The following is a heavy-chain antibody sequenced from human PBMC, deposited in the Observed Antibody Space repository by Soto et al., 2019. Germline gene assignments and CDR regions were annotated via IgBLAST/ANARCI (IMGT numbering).Heavy chain of an antibody. Sequence: SETLSLTCTVSGGSISSYYWSWIRQPPGKGLEWIGYIYYSGSTNYNPSLKSRVTISVDTSKNQFSLKLSSVTAADTAVYYCARAGGSSSRPFLYYYYGMDVWGQGTTLTVSS. D-gene: IGHD6-6*01. V-gene: IGHV4-59*01. CDR3: ARAGGSSSRPFLYYYYGMDV. J-gene: IGHJ6*02. CDR1: GGSISSYY. CDR2: IYYSGST.